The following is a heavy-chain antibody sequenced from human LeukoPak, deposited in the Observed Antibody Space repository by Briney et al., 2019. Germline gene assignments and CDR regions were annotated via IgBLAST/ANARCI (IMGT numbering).Heavy chain of an antibody. V-gene: IGHV3-30*02. D-gene: IGHD6-19*01. CDR1: GFTFSSYG. CDR2: IRYDGSNK. Sequence: GGSLRLSCAASGFTFSSYGMHWVRQAPGKGLEWVAFIRYDGSNKYYADSVKGRFTISRDNSKNTLYLQMNSLRTEDTAVYYCAKDRLITVAGDSFDYWGQGTLVTVSS. CDR3: AKDRLITVAGDSFDY. J-gene: IGHJ4*02.